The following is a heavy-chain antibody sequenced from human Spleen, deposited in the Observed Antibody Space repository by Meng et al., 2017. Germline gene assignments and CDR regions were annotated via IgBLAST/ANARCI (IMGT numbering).Heavy chain of an antibody. Sequence: GESLKISCASSGFTFDDYTMHWVRQAPGKGLEWVSLISWDGGSTYYADSVKGRFTISRDNSKNSLYLQMNSRRTEDTALYYCAKLGYSHVLDAFDIWGQGTMVTVSS. CDR2: ISWDGGST. CDR3: AKLGYSHVLDAFDI. CDR1: GFTFDDYT. J-gene: IGHJ3*02. D-gene: IGHD5-18*01. V-gene: IGHV3-43*01.